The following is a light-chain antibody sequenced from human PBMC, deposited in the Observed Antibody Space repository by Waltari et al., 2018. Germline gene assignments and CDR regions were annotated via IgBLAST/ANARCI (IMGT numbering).Light chain of an antibody. V-gene: IGKV1-39*01. Sequence: DIQMTQSPSSLSASVGDRVTITCRASQTIRSYLNWYQQKPGKAPKLRIYAASSLQSGVPSRFSGSGSGTDFTLTISSLQPEDFATYYCQQSYTTPVTFGPGTKVDIK. J-gene: IGKJ3*01. CDR2: AAS. CDR3: QQSYTTPVT. CDR1: QTIRSY.